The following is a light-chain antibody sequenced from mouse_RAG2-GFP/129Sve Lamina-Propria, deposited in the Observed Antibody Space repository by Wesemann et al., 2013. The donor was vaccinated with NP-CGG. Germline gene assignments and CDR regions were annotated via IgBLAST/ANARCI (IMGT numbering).Light chain of an antibody. V-gene: IGKV6-17*01. CDR1: QNVGTA. CDR2: SAS. CDR3: KQSYNLYT. J-gene: IGKJ2*01. Sequence: DIVMTQSQKFMSTTVGDRVSITCKASQNVGTAVAWYQQKPGQSPKLLIYSASNRYTGVPDRFTGSGSGTDFTFTISSVQAEDLAVYYCKQSYNLYTFGGGTKLEIK.